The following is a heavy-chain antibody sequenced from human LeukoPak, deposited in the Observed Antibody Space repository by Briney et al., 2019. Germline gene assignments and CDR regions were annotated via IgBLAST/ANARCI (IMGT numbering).Heavy chain of an antibody. Sequence: PGGSLRLSCAASGFTFSGYWMHWVRQAPGKGLVWVSRIKSDGSITSYADSVKGRVTISRDNAKNTLYLQMNSLRAEDTAVYYCARGHTAVTRHFDFWGQGTLVTVSS. J-gene: IGHJ4*02. CDR3: ARGHTAVTRHFDF. CDR2: IKSDGSIT. V-gene: IGHV3-74*01. D-gene: IGHD4-17*01. CDR1: GFTFSGYW.